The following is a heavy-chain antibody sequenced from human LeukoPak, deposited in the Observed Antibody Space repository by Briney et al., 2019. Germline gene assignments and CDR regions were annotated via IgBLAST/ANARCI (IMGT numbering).Heavy chain of an antibody. CDR1: GFTFSSYA. J-gene: IGHJ5*02. V-gene: IGHV3-30-3*01. D-gene: IGHD3-22*01. CDR3: ASQYYYDSSGYDGIA. Sequence: PGGSLRLSCAASGFTFSSYAMHWVRQAPAKGLEWVAVISYDGSNKYYADSVKGRFTISRDNSKNTLYLQMNSLRAEDTAVYYCASQYYYDSSGYDGIAWGQGTLVTVSS. CDR2: ISYDGSNK.